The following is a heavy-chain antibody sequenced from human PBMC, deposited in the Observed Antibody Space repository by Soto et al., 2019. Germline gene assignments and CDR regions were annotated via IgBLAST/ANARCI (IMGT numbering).Heavy chain of an antibody. D-gene: IGHD2-15*01. V-gene: IGHV4-30-4*01. J-gene: IGHJ4*02. Sequence: SETLSLTCSVSGGSISSDDYYWTWIRQPPGEGLEWIGYIYYTGRTSSTPSLESRVTISIDTSKNQFSLKLSSVSAADTAVYYCARAGSSSPEYFDFWGPGTLVT. CDR2: IYYTGRT. CDR1: GGSISSDDYY. CDR3: ARAGSSSPEYFDF.